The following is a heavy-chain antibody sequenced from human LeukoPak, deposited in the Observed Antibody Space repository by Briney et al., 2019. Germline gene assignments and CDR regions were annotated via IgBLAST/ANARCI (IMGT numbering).Heavy chain of an antibody. CDR3: AKKGSRIAAAGPYFDY. CDR2: ISTSSTYI. Sequence: PGGSLRLSCAASGFTFSSYSMNWVRQAPGKGLEWVSSISTSSTYIYYADSVKGRFTISRDNAKNSLYLQMNSLRAEDTAVYYCAKKGSRIAAAGPYFDYWGQGTLVTVSS. CDR1: GFTFSSYS. D-gene: IGHD6-13*01. V-gene: IGHV3-21*01. J-gene: IGHJ4*02.